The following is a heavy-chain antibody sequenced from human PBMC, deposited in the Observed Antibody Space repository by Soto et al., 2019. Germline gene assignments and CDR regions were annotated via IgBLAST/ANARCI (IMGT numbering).Heavy chain of an antibody. CDR2: IYYSGST. CDR1: GGSISSSSYY. V-gene: IGHV4-39*01. D-gene: IGHD3-22*01. J-gene: IGHJ4*02. Sequence: SETLSLTFTVSGGSISSSSYYWGWIRQPPGKGLEWIGSIYYSGSTYYNPSLKSRVTISVDTSKNQFSLKLSSVTAADTAVYYCARHRVYSSGSLDWSPYYFDYWGQGTLVTVSS. CDR3: ARHRVYSSGSLDWSPYYFDY.